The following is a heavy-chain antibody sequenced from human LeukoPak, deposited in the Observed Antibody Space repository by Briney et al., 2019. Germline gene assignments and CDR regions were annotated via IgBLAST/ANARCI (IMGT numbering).Heavy chain of an antibody. J-gene: IGHJ4*02. CDR1: GFTFSSYE. Sequence: PGGSLRLSCAASGFTFSSYEMNWVRQAPGKGLEWVSYISSSGSTIYYADSVKGRFTISRDNAKNTLYLQMNSLRAEDTAVYYCARPPPRYDTRFFDYWGQGILVAVSS. CDR2: ISSSGSTI. D-gene: IGHD3-22*01. V-gene: IGHV3-48*03. CDR3: ARPPPRYDTRFFDY.